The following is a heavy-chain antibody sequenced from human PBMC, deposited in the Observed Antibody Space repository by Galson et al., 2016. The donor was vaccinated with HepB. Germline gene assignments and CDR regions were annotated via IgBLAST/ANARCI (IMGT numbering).Heavy chain of an antibody. D-gene: IGHD5/OR15-5a*01. CDR1: GFTFSSYW. CDR2: LNSDGSET. V-gene: IGHV3-74*01. J-gene: IGHJ4*02. Sequence: SLRLSCAASGFTFSSYWTHWVRQEPGKGLVWVSRLNSDGSETNYADSVKGRFIISRDNAKNTVYLHLNSLRAEDTALYYCARGMRVIVYEIDSWGQGTLVTVSS. CDR3: ARGMRVIVYEIDS.